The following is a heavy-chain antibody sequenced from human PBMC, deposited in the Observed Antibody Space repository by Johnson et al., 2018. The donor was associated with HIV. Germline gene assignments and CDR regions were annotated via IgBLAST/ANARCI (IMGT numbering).Heavy chain of an antibody. CDR2: IYSDGST. J-gene: IGHJ3*02. V-gene: IGHV3-66*02. CDR3: ARGGGSSSWYQADAVDI. Sequence: VQLVESGGGLVQPGGSLRLSCAASGFTVSSNYISWVRQAPGRGLEWVSLIYSDGSTYYADSVKGRFTISRDDSKNTLYLQMSSLRAEDTAVYYCARGGGSSSWYQADAVDIWGQGTMVTVSS. D-gene: IGHD6-13*01. CDR1: GFTVSSNY.